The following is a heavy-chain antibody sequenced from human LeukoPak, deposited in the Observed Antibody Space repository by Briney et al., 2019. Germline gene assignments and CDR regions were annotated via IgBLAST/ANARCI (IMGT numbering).Heavy chain of an antibody. V-gene: IGHV4-61*02. CDR1: GGSISSGSYY. CDR3: ARDAGVTTVYGWFDP. Sequence: SETLSLTCTVSGGSISSGSYYWSWIRQPAGKGLEWIGRIYTSGSTNYNPSLKSRVTISVDTSKNQFSLELSSVTAADTAVYYCARDAGVTTVYGWFDPWGQGTLVTVSS. CDR2: IYTSGST. D-gene: IGHD4-11*01. J-gene: IGHJ5*02.